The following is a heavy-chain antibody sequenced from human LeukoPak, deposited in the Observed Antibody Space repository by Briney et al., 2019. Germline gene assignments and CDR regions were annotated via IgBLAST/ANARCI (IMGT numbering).Heavy chain of an antibody. CDR3: ASRGYCGGDCYDAFDI. CDR1: GFTFSSYA. V-gene: IGHV3-23*01. CDR2: ISGSGGST. J-gene: IGHJ3*02. D-gene: IGHD2-21*01. Sequence: GGSLRLSCAASGFTFSSYAMSWVRQAPGKGLEWVSAISGSGGSTYYAGSVKGRFTISRDNSKNTLYLQMNSLRAEDTAVYYCASRGYCGGDCYDAFDIWGQGTMVTVSS.